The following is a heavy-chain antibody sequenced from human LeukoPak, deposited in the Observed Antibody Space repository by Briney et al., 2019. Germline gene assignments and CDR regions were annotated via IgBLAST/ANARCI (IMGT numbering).Heavy chain of an antibody. CDR3: ARAPAPGTQSDY. D-gene: IGHD1-1*01. Sequence: ASVKVSCKASGYTFTSYGISWVRQAPGQGLEWMGWISAYNGNTNYAQKLQGRVTLTTDTSTSTAYMELRSLRSDDTAVYYCARAPAPGTQSDYWGQGTLVTVSS. V-gene: IGHV1-18*01. CDR1: GYTFTSYG. CDR2: ISAYNGNT. J-gene: IGHJ4*02.